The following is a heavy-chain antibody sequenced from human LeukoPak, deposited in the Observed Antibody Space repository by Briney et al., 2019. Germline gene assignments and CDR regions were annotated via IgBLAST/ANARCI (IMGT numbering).Heavy chain of an antibody. CDR1: GYTFTGYY. D-gene: IGHD5-18*01. CDR3: ARVRPDTAMVTHYYYYYMDV. J-gene: IGHJ6*03. Sequence: GASVKVSCKASGYTFTGYYMHWVRQAPGQGLEWMGWINPNSGGTNYAQKFQGRVTMTRDTSIGTAYMELSRLRSDDTAVYYCARVRPDTAMVTHYYYYYMDVWGKGTTVTVSS. V-gene: IGHV1-2*02. CDR2: INPNSGGT.